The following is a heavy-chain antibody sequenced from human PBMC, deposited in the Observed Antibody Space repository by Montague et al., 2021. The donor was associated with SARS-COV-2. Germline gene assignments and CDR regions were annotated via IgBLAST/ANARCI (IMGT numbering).Heavy chain of an antibody. CDR3: ARDGADYSFAYYHEMDV. D-gene: IGHD5-12*01. V-gene: IGHV4-4*07. Sequence: SETLSLTCTVSGASVRTYYWSWIRQSAGKTLEWTGRLYTSGSTYYNPSFKSRVTMSLDTSKNLFSLNLCSMTAADTAVYYCARDGADYSFAYYHEMDVWGQGIAVTVSS. CDR2: LYTSGST. J-gene: IGHJ6*02. CDR1: GASVRTYY.